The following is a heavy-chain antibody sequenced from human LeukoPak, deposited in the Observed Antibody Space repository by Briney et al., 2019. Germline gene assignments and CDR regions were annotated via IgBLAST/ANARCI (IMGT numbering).Heavy chain of an antibody. CDR3: SGSLEY. J-gene: IGHJ4*02. CDR1: GFIFSGYR. Sequence: GGSLRLSCAASGFIFSGYRMDWVRQAPGKGTERVANINQDGSVQYYADSVKGRFTISRDNAKNSLYLEMNSLKAEDMAVYYCSGSLEYWGQGALVTVSS. V-gene: IGHV3-7*01. CDR2: INQDGSVQ. D-gene: IGHD1-26*01.